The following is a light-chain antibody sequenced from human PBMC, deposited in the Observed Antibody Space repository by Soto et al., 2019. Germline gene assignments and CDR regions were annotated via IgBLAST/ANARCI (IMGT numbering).Light chain of an antibody. CDR1: QSVSSN. CDR3: QQYNNWPGWT. Sequence: EIVMTQSPATLSVSPGERATLSCRASQSVSSNLAWYQQKHGQAPRLLIYGASTRATGIPARFSGSGSGTEFTLTISSLQSEDFAVYYCQQYNNWPGWTFGQGTKVEIK. V-gene: IGKV3-15*01. J-gene: IGKJ1*01. CDR2: GAS.